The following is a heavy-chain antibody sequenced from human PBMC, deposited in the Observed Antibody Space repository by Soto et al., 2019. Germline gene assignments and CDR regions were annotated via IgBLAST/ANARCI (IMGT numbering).Heavy chain of an antibody. D-gene: IGHD2-15*01. V-gene: IGHV3-21*01. Sequence: GGSLRLSCAASGFTFSSHTMNWVRQAPGKGLEWVSSISSSSTYIYYADSVKGRFTISRDNAKNSLYLQMNSLRAEDTAVYYCARVFGYCSGGACSSLDYWGEGTLVTVSS. J-gene: IGHJ4*02. CDR2: ISSSSTYI. CDR1: GFTFSSHT. CDR3: ARVFGYCSGGACSSLDY.